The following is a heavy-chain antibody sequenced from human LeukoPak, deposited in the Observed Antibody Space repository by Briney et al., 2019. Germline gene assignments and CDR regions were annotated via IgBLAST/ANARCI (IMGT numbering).Heavy chain of an antibody. J-gene: IGHJ4*02. Sequence: GGSLRLSCAASGFTFSSYAMSWVRQAPGKGLEWVSAISGSGGSTYYADSVKGRFTISRDNSENTLYLQMNSLRAEDTAVYYCAKDGYSSGWFNTYWGQGTLVTVSS. D-gene: IGHD6-19*01. CDR1: GFTFSSYA. CDR3: AKDGYSSGWFNTY. CDR2: ISGSGGST. V-gene: IGHV3-23*01.